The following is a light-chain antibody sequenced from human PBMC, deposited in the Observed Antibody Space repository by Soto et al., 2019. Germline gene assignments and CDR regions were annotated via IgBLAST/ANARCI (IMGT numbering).Light chain of an antibody. CDR3: HVWDSDANHVV. CDR1: DIGSKS. V-gene: IGLV3-21*01. J-gene: IGLJ2*01. Sequence: LTQPPSVSVAPGMTARITCGGNDIGSKSVHWYQQKPGQAPVLVIYYEIDRPSGIPERFSGSNSGNTATLTITRVDAGDEADYYCHVWDSDANHVVFGGGTQLTVL. CDR2: YEI.